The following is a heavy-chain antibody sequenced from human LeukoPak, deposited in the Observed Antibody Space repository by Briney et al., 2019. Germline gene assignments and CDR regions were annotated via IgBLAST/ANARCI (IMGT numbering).Heavy chain of an antibody. D-gene: IGHD3-16*02. Sequence: ASVKVSCKVSGYTLTELSMHWVRQAPGKGLEWMGGFDPEDGETIYAQKFQGRVTMTEDTSTDTVYMELSSLRFEDTAVYYCARGYPMGWNYFDYWGQGTLVTVSS. CDR2: FDPEDGET. CDR1: GYTLTELS. J-gene: IGHJ4*02. CDR3: ARGYPMGWNYFDY. V-gene: IGHV1-24*01.